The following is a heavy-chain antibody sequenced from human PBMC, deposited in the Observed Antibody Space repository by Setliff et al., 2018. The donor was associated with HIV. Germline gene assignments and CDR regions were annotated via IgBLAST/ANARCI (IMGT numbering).Heavy chain of an antibody. CDR1: GYTFTSYY. Sequence: ASVKVSCKASGYTFTSYYLHWVRQAPGQGLEWMGMINPSGGSASYAQKFQGRVTMSRDTSTSTVYMELSSLRSEDTAVYYCARDYFDSSAYHYGFGAFDIWDQGTMVTVSS. D-gene: IGHD3-22*01. CDR2: INPSGGSA. CDR3: ARDYFDSSAYHYGFGAFDI. J-gene: IGHJ3*02. V-gene: IGHV1-46*01.